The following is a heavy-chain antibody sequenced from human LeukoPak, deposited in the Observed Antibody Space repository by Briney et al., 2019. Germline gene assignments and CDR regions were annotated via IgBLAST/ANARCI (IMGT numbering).Heavy chain of an antibody. J-gene: IGHJ4*02. CDR3: ASRRTTGTTRPVDY. V-gene: IGHV1-69*13. CDR1: VGTFSSYA. CDR2: IIPIFGTA. D-gene: IGHD1-1*01. Sequence: SVKVSCKASVGTFSSYAISWVRQAPGQGLEWMGGIIPIFGTANYAQKFQGRVTITPDESTSTAYMELSSLRSEDTAVYYCASRRTTGTTRPVDYWGQGTLVTVSS.